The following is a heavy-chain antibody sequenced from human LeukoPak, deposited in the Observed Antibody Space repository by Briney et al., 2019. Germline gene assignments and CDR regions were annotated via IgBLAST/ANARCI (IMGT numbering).Heavy chain of an antibody. D-gene: IGHD3-10*01. CDR2: ISAYNGNT. CDR1: GYTFTSYG. V-gene: IGHV1-18*01. Sequence: ASVKVSCKASGYTFTSYGISWVRQAPGQGLEWMGWISAYNGNTNYAQKLQGRVTMTTDTSTSTAYMELRSLRSDDTAVYYCARWWVGEYIRTDAFDMWGQGTMVTVSS. CDR3: ARWWVGEYIRTDAFDM. J-gene: IGHJ3*02.